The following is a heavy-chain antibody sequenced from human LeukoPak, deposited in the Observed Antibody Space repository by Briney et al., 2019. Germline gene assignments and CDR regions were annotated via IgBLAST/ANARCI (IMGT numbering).Heavy chain of an antibody. Sequence: GGSLRLSCAASGFTFSSYSMNWVRQAPGKGLEWVSYISTSSSTIYYADSVKGRFTISRDNAKNSLYLQMNSQRVEDTAVYYCARGGSGSYYNLPQHWGQGTLVTVSS. CDR2: ISTSSSTI. V-gene: IGHV3-48*04. CDR3: ARGGSGSYYNLPQH. CDR1: GFTFSSYS. D-gene: IGHD3-10*01. J-gene: IGHJ1*01.